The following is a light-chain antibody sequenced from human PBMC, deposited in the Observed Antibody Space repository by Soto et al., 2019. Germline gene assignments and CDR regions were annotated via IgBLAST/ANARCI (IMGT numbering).Light chain of an antibody. V-gene: IGKV1-39*01. CDR1: QSISNY. Sequence: DIQMTQSPSSLSASVGDRVTITCRASQSISNYLNWYQQKPGEAPNLLIHAASNLQSGVPSRFSGSGSGTDFTHTINSLQPGDFATYYCQQSYSIPWTFGQGTKVDIK. J-gene: IGKJ1*01. CDR2: AAS. CDR3: QQSYSIPWT.